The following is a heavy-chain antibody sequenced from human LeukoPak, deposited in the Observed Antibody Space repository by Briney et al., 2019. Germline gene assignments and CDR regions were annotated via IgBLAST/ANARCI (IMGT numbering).Heavy chain of an antibody. J-gene: IGHJ4*02. Sequence: SVKVSCKASGGTFSSYAISWVRQAPGQGLEWMGGIIPIFGTANYAQKFQGRVTITADKSTSTAYMELSSLRSEDTAVYYCATDIGGSYQKPLDYWGQGTLVTVSS. CDR1: GGTFSSYA. V-gene: IGHV1-69*06. CDR3: ATDIGGSYQKPLDY. CDR2: IIPIFGTA. D-gene: IGHD1-26*01.